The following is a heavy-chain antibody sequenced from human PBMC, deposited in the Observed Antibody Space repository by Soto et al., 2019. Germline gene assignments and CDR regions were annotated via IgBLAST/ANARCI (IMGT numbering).Heavy chain of an antibody. J-gene: IGHJ4*02. CDR3: AKGGADYYGSGTFWIDY. CDR1: GFTFSNYA. V-gene: IGHV3-23*01. CDR2: ISASGATT. Sequence: EVQLLESGGNLVQPGGSLRLSCVASGFTFSNYAMTWVRQAPGKGLAWVSVISASGATTYSADSVKGRFTISRDNSKNTLYLQMNSLRADDTAVYFCAKGGADYYGSGTFWIDYWGQGTLVTVSS. D-gene: IGHD3-10*01.